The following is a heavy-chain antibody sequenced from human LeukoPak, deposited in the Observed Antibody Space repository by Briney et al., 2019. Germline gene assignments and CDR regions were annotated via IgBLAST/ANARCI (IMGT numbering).Heavy chain of an antibody. CDR2: IYFSGST. Sequence: SVTLSLTCTVSGGSISSYYWSWLRQPPGKGLEWIGYIYFSGSTNYNPSLKSRVNISVDTSKNQFSLKLSSVTAADTAVYYCARFSDYINFGGFDYWGQGILVTVSS. J-gene: IGHJ4*02. CDR1: GGSISSYY. CDR3: ARFSDYINFGGFDY. V-gene: IGHV4-59*01. D-gene: IGHD4-11*01.